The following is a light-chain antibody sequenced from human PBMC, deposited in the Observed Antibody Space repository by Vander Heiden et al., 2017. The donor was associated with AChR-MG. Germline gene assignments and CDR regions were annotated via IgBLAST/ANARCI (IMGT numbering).Light chain of an antibody. CDR1: SSNIGSNT. J-gene: IGLJ2*01. CDR3: AAWDDSLNGVV. V-gene: IGLV1-44*01. Sequence: QSVLTQPLSASGTPGQRVTISCSGSSSNIGSNTVNWYQQLPGTAPKLLIYSNNQRPSGVPDRFSGSKSGTSASLAISGLQSEDEADYYCAAWDDSLNGVVFGGGTKLTV. CDR2: SNN.